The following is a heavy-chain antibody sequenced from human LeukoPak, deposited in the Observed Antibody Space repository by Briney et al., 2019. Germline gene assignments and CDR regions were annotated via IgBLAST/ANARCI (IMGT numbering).Heavy chain of an antibody. J-gene: IGHJ4*02. CDR1: GFTFSSYS. Sequence: GGSLRLSCAASGFTFSSYSMNWVRQAPGKGLEWVSSISSSSSYIYYADSVKGRFTISRDNAKNSLYLQMNSLRAEDTAVYYCARDGSDILTGYYSGFDYWGQGTLVTVSP. D-gene: IGHD3-9*01. CDR3: ARDGSDILTGYYSGFDY. CDR2: ISSSSSYI. V-gene: IGHV3-21*01.